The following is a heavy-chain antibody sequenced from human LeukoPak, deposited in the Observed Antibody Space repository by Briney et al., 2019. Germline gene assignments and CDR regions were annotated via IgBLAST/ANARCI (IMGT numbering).Heavy chain of an antibody. CDR2: ISAYNGNT. D-gene: IGHD5/OR15-5a*01. Sequence: ASVKVSCKASGYTFTSYGISWVRQAPGQGLEWMGWISAYNGNTNYAQKLQGRVTMTTDTSTSTAYMELRSLRSDDTAVYYCARDQPRRGYSVYDYGYWGQGTLVTVSS. CDR3: ARDQPRRGYSVYDYGY. V-gene: IGHV1-18*01. J-gene: IGHJ4*02. CDR1: GYTFTSYG.